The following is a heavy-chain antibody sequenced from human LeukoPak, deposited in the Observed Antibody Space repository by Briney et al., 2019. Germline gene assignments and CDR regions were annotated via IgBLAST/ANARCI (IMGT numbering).Heavy chain of an antibody. D-gene: IGHD2/OR15-2a*01. CDR3: ARGEGSTNYHY. Sequence: PSETLSLTCTVSGGSISSYYWSWIRQPPGKGLEWIGEINHSGSTNYNPSLKSRVTISVDTSKNQFSLKLSSVTAADTAVYYCARGEGSTNYHYWGQGTLVTVSS. V-gene: IGHV4-34*01. CDR2: INHSGST. J-gene: IGHJ4*02. CDR1: GGSISSYY.